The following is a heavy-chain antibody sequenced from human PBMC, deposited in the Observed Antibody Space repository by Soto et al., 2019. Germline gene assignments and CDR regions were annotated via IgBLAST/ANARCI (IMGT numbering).Heavy chain of an antibody. Sequence: WGSLRLSCAASGFTFSSYAMSWVRQAPGKGLDWVSGISGSGDPTYYSSRIYTYSADSVKGRFTISRDDSKNTLYLQMYSLRAEDTAVYYCAKTLRASGDYDRSGYYYVGSPQYYFYYAMDVWGQGTTVTVSS. CDR2: ISGSGDPT. J-gene: IGHJ6*02. V-gene: IGHV3-23*01. CDR1: GFTFSSYA. D-gene: IGHD3-22*01. CDR3: AKTLRASGDYDRSGYYYVGSPQYYFYYAMDV.